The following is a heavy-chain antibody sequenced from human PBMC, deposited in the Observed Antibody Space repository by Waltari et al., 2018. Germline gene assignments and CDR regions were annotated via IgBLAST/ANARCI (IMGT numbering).Heavy chain of an antibody. V-gene: IGHV4-34*01. D-gene: IGHD6-19*01. Sequence: QVQLQQWGAGLLKPSETLSLTCAVYGGSFSGYYWSWIRQPPGKGLEWIGEINHSGSTNYNPSLKRRVTISVDTSKNQFSLKLSSVTAADTAVYYCARCSGWSGVVYWGQGTLVTVSS. CDR1: GGSFSGYY. J-gene: IGHJ4*02. CDR2: INHSGST. CDR3: ARCSGWSGVVY.